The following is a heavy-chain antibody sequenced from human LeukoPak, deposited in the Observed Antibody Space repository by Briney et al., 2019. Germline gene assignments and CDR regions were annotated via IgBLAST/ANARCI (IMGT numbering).Heavy chain of an antibody. Sequence: SETLSLICTVSGGSISSYYWSWIRQPPGKGLEWIGYIYYSGSTNYNPSLKSRVTISVDASQNQFSLKLSSVTAADTAVYYCARQGYSSGFYYFDYWGQGTLVTVSS. CDR1: GGSISSYY. V-gene: IGHV4-59*01. J-gene: IGHJ4*02. D-gene: IGHD6-19*01. CDR2: IYYSGST. CDR3: ARQGYSSGFYYFDY.